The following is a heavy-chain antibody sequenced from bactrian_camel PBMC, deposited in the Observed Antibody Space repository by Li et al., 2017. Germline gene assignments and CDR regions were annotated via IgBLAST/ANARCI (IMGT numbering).Heavy chain of an antibody. CDR3: AKGWEKNIQT. V-gene: IGHV3S55*01. CDR2: LSSGGVT. J-gene: IGHJ4*01. Sequence: HVQLVESGGGSVQAGGSLKLSCSASGFSFIGDDMAWYRQAPGSECELVATLSSGGVTTYADSVKGRFAISRDNTNNTLYLQLNDLKTEDTAMYFCAKGWEKNIQTRGQGTQVTVS. CDR1: GFSFIGDD. D-gene: IGHD5*01.